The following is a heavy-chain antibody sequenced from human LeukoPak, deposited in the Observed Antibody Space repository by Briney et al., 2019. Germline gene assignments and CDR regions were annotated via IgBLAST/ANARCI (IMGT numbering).Heavy chain of an antibody. D-gene: IGHD2-8*02. CDR2: MNPNSGTT. J-gene: IGHJ6*03. CDR3: ARRTGYYNYMDV. Sequence: GASVTVSCKASGYTFTSYDMNWVRQATGQGLEWMGWMNPNSGTTGCAQKFQGRVTMTRNTSISTAYMELSSLRSEDTAVYYCARRTGYYNYMDVWGKGTTVTVSS. V-gene: IGHV1-8*01. CDR1: GYTFTSYD.